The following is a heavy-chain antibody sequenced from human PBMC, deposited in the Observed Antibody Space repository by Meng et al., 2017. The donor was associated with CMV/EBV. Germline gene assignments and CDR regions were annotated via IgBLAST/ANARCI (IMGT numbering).Heavy chain of an antibody. Sequence: TMSVTRLVETSKALTLPCPLSGLLLSTSGVGVVLIRQPSGKALEWLAFSYWDNDKSYSPSTTSRLTITKDPSKNQVVLTMTNMDPVVTATYSCAPKVRRVAAAGINWFDPWGQGTLVTVSS. D-gene: IGHD6-13*01. CDR2: SYWDNDK. CDR1: GLLLSTSGVG. CDR3: APKVRRVAAAGINWFDP. J-gene: IGHJ5*02. V-gene: IGHV2-5*02.